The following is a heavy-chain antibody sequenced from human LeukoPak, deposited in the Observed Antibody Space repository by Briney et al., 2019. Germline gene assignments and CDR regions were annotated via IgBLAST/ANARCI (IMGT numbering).Heavy chain of an antibody. CDR1: GFTFSSYG. V-gene: IGHV3-20*04. CDR2: INWNGGST. J-gene: IGHJ4*02. Sequence: GGSLRLACAASGFTFSSYGMTWVRQAPGKGLEWVSGINWNGGSTGYADSVKGRFSISRDNAKNSLYLQMNSLRAEDTALYYCARDPTTYGDYIHWGQGTLVTVSS. D-gene: IGHD4-17*01. CDR3: ARDPTTYGDYIH.